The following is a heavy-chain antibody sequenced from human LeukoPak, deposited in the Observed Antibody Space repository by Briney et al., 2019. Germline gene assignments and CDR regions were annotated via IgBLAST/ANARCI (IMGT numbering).Heavy chain of an antibody. Sequence: ASVKVSCTASGGTFSSYAISWVRQAPGQGLEWMGGIIPIFGTANYAQKFQGRVTITADESTSTAYMELSSLRSEDTAVYYCARDRGYCSSTSCYAPFDYWGQGTLVTVSS. CDR1: GGTFSSYA. CDR2: IIPIFGTA. J-gene: IGHJ4*02. D-gene: IGHD2-2*01. CDR3: ARDRGYCSSTSCYAPFDY. V-gene: IGHV1-69*01.